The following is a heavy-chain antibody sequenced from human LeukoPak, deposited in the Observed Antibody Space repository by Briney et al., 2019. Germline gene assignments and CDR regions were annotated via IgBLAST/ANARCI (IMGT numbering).Heavy chain of an antibody. CDR2: ITRDGSTT. D-gene: IGHD3-10*01. V-gene: IGHV3-74*03. J-gene: IGHJ5*02. Sequence: GGSLRLSCAASGSDFSSHSMHWVRQPPGEGLVWVSRITRDGSTTTYADSVKGRFTISRDNAKNTLYLRMNSLRVEDTAVYYCTRSPYYNGYGSWGQGTLVAVSS. CDR3: TRSPYYNGYGS. CDR1: GSDFSSHS.